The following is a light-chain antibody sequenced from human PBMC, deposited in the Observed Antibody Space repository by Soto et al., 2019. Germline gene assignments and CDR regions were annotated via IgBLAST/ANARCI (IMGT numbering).Light chain of an antibody. Sequence: SYELTQPPSVSVSPGQTATMTCSGDKLGGKYVCWYQQKPGQSPVLVIYDDTMRPSGSPERFSGSNSGNTDTLTISGTQAMDEADYYCQAWDNSVVFGGGTKLTVL. CDR1: KLGGKY. CDR3: QAWDNSVV. CDR2: DDT. J-gene: IGLJ2*01. V-gene: IGLV3-1*01.